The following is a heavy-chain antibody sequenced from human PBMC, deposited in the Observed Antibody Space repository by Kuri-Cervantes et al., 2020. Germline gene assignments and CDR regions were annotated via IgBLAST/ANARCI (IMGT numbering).Heavy chain of an antibody. CDR2: IYYSGST. CDR3: ARTQTNTAMGRNAFDI. CDR1: GGSISSSSYY. J-gene: IGHJ3*02. D-gene: IGHD5-18*01. V-gene: IGHV4-39*01. Sequence: GSLRLSCTVSGGSISSSSYYWGWIRQPPGKGLEWIGSIYYSGSTYYNPSLKSRVTISVDTSKNQFSLKLSSVTAADTAVYYCARTQTNTAMGRNAFDIWGQGTMVTVSS.